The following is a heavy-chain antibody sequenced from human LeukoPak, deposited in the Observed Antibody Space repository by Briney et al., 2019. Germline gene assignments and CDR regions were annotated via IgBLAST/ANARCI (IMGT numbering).Heavy chain of an antibody. V-gene: IGHV1-3*01. D-gene: IGHD6-19*01. CDR3: ARPLFPGIAVAGLN. CDR2: INAGNGNT. J-gene: IGHJ4*02. Sequence: ASVKVSCKASGYTFISYAMHRVRQAPGQRLEWMGWINAGNGNTKYSQKFQDRVTITGDTSASTVYMELGSLRSEDTAVYYCARPLFPGIAVAGLNWGQGTLVTVSS. CDR1: GYTFISYA.